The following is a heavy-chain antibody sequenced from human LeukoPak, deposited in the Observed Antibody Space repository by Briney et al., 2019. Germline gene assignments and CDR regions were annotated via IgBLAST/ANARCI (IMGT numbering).Heavy chain of an antibody. V-gene: IGHV4-34*01. CDR1: GGSFSGYY. Sequence: SETLSLTCAVYGGSFSGYYWSWIRQPPGKGLEWSGEINHSGSTNYNPSLKSRVTISVDTSKNQFSLKLSSVTAADTAVYYCASTIFGVDLSYYYYYMDAWGKGTTVTVSS. CDR2: INHSGST. CDR3: ASTIFGVDLSYYYYYMDA. D-gene: IGHD3-3*01. J-gene: IGHJ6*03.